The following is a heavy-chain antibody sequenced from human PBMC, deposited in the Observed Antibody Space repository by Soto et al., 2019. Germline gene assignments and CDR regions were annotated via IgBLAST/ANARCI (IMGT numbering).Heavy chain of an antibody. V-gene: IGHV4-39*01. Sequence: SEPQCLTDSVSEGPISSRSDYWSFIRQPPGKGLEWIGSIYSSGSAYYNPSLKSRVTISVDTSKNQFSLKLTSVTAPDTAVYYCATPVSSGYQAFEVSGQGTMVTVPS. D-gene: IGHD3-22*01. CDR1: EGPISSRSDY. CDR2: IYSSGSA. J-gene: IGHJ3*01. CDR3: ATPVSSGYQAFEV.